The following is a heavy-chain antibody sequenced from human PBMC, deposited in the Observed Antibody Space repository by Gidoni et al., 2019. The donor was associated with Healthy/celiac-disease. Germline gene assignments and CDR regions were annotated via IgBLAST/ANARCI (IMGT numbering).Heavy chain of an antibody. D-gene: IGHD6-13*01. V-gene: IGHV3-53*01. CDR1: GFTVSSNY. CDR2: IYSGGST. Sequence: EVQLVESGGGLIQPGGSLRLSCAASGFTVSSNYMSWVRQAPGKGLEWVSVIYSGGSTYYADSVKGRFTISRDNSKNTLYLQMNSLRAEDTAVYYCARGPGIAAAILIDAFDIWGQGTMVTVSS. J-gene: IGHJ3*02. CDR3: ARGPGIAAAILIDAFDI.